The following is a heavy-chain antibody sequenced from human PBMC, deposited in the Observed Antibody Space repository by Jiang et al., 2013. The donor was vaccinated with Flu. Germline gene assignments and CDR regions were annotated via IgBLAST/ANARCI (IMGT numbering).Heavy chain of an antibody. Sequence: RVTISVDTSKNQFSLKLSSVTAADTAVYYCASFDYRRLFDYWGQGTLVTVSS. J-gene: IGHJ4*02. V-gene: IGHV4-59*01. CDR3: ASFDYRRLFDY. D-gene: IGHD3-9*01.